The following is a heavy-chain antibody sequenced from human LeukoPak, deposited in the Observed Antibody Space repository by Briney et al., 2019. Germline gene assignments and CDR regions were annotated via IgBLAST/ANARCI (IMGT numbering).Heavy chain of an antibody. CDR3: ARTAGGPYFFDS. V-gene: IGHV3-74*01. D-gene: IGHD1-26*01. J-gene: IGHJ4*02. Sequence: GGSLRLSCAASGFTFSSCWMHWVRQAPGKGLVWVSRINSDESTTTYADSVRGRFTISRDNAKDTVYLQMNSLRAEDTAIYYCARTAGGPYFFDSWGQGTLVTVSS. CDR2: INSDESTT. CDR1: GFTFSSCW.